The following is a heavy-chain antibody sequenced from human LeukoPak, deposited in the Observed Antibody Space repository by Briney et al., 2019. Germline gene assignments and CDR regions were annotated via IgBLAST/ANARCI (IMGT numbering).Heavy chain of an antibody. CDR2: IRYDGNNK. CDR1: GFTFRSYG. CDR3: ARDYGEYYYDSSGYYGGFDY. Sequence: AGGSLRLSCAASGFTFRSYGMHWVRQAPGKGLEWVAFIRYDGNNKYYADSVKGRFTISRDNSKNTLYLQMNSLRAEDTAVYYCARDYGEYYYDSSGYYGGFDYWGQGTLVTVSS. V-gene: IGHV3-30*02. D-gene: IGHD3-22*01. J-gene: IGHJ4*02.